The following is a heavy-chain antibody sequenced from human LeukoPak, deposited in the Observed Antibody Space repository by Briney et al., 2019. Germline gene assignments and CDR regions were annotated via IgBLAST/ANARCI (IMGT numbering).Heavy chain of an antibody. J-gene: IGHJ6*03. CDR2: IYYSGST. CDR1: GGSISSSSYY. Sequence: SETLSLTCTVSGGSISSSSYYWGWIRQPPGKGLEWIGSIYYSGSTYYNPSLKSRVNISVDTSKNQFSLKLSSVTAADTAVYYCARRRGYYDYVWGRYNYYMDVWGKGTTVTISS. CDR3: ARRRGYYDYVWGRYNYYMDV. V-gene: IGHV4-39*01. D-gene: IGHD3-16*01.